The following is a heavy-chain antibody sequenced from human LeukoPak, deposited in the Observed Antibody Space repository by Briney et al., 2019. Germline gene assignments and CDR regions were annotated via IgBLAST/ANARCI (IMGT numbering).Heavy chain of an antibody. Sequence: ASVKVSCKASGYTFTGYYMHWVRQAPGQGLEWMGWINPNSGGTNYAQKFQGWVTMTRDTSISTAYMELSRLRSDDTVVYYCARGVVVPAAFTDYGMNVWGQGTTVTVSS. J-gene: IGHJ6*02. CDR2: INPNSGGT. D-gene: IGHD2-2*01. V-gene: IGHV1-2*04. CDR3: ARGVVVPAAFTDYGMNV. CDR1: GYTFTGYY.